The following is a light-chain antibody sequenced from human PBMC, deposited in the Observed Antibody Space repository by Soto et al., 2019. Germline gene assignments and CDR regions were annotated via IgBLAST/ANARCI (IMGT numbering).Light chain of an antibody. Sequence: EVVMTQSPATLSVSPGERATLSCRASQSVSSNLAWYQQKPGLAPRLLIYVASTRATGVPARFGGRGSGLELTLTIRSLQSEDFAVYYCQQYNTWPPIFTFGPGTKVDIK. CDR2: VAS. CDR3: QQYNTWPPIFT. CDR1: QSVSSN. V-gene: IGKV3-15*01. J-gene: IGKJ3*01.